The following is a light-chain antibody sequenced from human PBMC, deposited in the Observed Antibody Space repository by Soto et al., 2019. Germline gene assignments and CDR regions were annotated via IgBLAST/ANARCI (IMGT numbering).Light chain of an antibody. Sequence: EIVLTQSPATLSLSPGEGATLSCRASQNISVYLAWYRQKPGQAPRLLIYAASNRATGIPARFSGSGSGTDFTLTISSLEPEDFAVYYCQQRNNWPPGITLGQGTRLEI. CDR1: QNISVY. CDR2: AAS. V-gene: IGKV3-11*01. J-gene: IGKJ5*01. CDR3: QQRNNWPPGIT.